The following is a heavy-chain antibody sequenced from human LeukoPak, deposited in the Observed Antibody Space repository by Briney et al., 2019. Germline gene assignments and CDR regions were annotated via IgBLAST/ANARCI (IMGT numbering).Heavy chain of an antibody. CDR2: INPNNGGT. D-gene: IGHD6-13*01. Sequence: GASVKVPCKASGYTFTGYYMHWVRQAPGQGLEWMGWINPNNGGTNYAQKFQGRVTMTRGTSISTAYMELSRLTSDDTAVYYCARGSSSWYVGPPLDYWGQGTLVTVSS. CDR1: GYTFTGYY. V-gene: IGHV1-2*02. J-gene: IGHJ4*02. CDR3: ARGSSSWYVGPPLDY.